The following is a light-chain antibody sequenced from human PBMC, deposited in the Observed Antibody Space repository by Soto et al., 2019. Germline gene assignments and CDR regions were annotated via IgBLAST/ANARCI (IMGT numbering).Light chain of an antibody. CDR3: QQRSNWPPT. J-gene: IGKJ5*01. V-gene: IGKV3D-20*02. CDR1: QNVDSTY. CDR2: AAS. Sequence: IVLTQSPGTLSLSPGERATLSCRASQNVDSTYLAWYQQKPGQAPRLLIYAASSRATGIPARFSGSGSGTDFTLTISSLEPEDFAVYYCQQRSNWPPTFGQGTRLEIK.